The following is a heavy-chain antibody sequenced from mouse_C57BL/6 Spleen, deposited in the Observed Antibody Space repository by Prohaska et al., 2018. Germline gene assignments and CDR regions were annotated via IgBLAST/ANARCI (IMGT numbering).Heavy chain of an antibody. CDR2: GT. CDR3: ALIYYDYDGYAMDY. D-gene: IGHD2-4*01. V-gene: IGHV1-36*01. J-gene: IGHJ4*01. Sequence: GTNYNQKFKGKATLTVGTSSSTAYMEVNRLTSEESAVYYCALIYYDYDGYAMDYWGQGTSVTVSS.